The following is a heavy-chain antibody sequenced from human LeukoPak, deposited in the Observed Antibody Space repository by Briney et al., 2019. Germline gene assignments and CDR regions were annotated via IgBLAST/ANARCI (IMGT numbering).Heavy chain of an antibody. CDR3: ARDNPARVTATLDY. CDR2: IHTSGST. J-gene: IGHJ4*02. D-gene: IGHD2-21*02. V-gene: IGHV4-4*07. CDR1: GGSSSGDF. Sequence: SETLSLTCTVSGGSSSGDFWSWIRQPAGKGLEWIGRIHTSGSTNYNPSLMSRVTMSLDTSKNQFSLHLSSVTAADTAVYYCARDNPARVTATLDYWGQGTLVTVSS.